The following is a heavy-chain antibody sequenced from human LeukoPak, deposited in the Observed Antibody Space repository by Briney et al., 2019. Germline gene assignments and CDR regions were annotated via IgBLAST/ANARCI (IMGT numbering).Heavy chain of an antibody. CDR1: GGSISSGNYY. CDR3: ARHLANDIVLMVYAMWGGAFDI. CDR2: IWTDGGT. V-gene: IGHV4-61*02. D-gene: IGHD2-8*01. J-gene: IGHJ3*02. Sequence: SETLSLTCTVSGGSISSGNYYWSWIRQPAGKGLEWIGRIWTDGGTSHKPSLKSRVTISVDTSKNQFSLRLSSVTAADTAVYYCARHLANDIVLMVYAMWGGAFDIWGQGTMVTVSS.